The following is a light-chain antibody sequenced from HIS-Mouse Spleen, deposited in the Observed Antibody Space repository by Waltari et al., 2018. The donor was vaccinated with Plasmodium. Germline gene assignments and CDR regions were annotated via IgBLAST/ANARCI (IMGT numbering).Light chain of an antibody. CDR1: VLATKY. Sequence: SYELTQPSSVSVSPGQTARITCSGDVLATKYARWFQQKPGQAPVRVIYKDRERPSGSPERFSGSSSGTTVTLTISGAQVEDEADYYCYSAADNNLVFGGGTKLTVL. V-gene: IGLV3-27*01. CDR2: KDR. J-gene: IGLJ3*02. CDR3: YSAADNNLV.